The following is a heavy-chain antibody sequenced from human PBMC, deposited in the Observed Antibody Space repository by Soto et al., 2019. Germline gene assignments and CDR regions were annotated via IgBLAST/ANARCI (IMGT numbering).Heavy chain of an antibody. V-gene: IGHV3-13*04. J-gene: IGHJ6*02. CDR2: IGTAGDT. D-gene: IGHD3-22*01. CDR1: GFTFSSYG. Sequence: GGSLRLSCAASGFTFSSYGMHWVRQAPGKGLEWVSAIGTAGDTYYPGSVKGRFTISRENAKNSLYLQMNSLRAGDTAVHYCARSPPGGYHYYYGMDVWGQGTTVTVSS. CDR3: ARSPPGGYHYYYGMDV.